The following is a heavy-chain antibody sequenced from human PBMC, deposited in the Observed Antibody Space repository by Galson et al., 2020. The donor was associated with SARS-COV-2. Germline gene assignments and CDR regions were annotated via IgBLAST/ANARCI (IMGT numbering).Heavy chain of an antibody. CDR2: IYYSGST. CDR1: GGSISSGGYY. CDR3: ARVQAFWGPAGTIFGRLNAFDI. V-gene: IGHV4-31*03. J-gene: IGHJ3*02. D-gene: IGHD3-9*01. Sequence: SETLSLTCTVSGGSISSGGYYWSWIRQHPGKGLEWIGYIYYSGSTYYNPSLKSRVTISVDTSKNQFSLKLSSVTAADTAVYYCARVQAFWGPAGTIFGRLNAFDIWGQGTMVTVSS.